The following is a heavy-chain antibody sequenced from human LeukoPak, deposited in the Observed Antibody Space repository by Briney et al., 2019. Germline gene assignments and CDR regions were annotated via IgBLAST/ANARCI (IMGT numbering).Heavy chain of an antibody. J-gene: IGHJ5*02. CDR1: GGTFISYA. V-gene: IGHV1-69*13. CDR2: IIPIFGTA. CDR3: ARETLYYDILTGHHPFDP. Sequence: SVKVSCKASGGTFISYAISWVREAPGQGLEWMGGIIPIFGTANYAQKFQGRVTITADESTSTAYMELSRLRSEDTAVYYCARETLYYDILTGHHPFDPWGQGTLVTVSS. D-gene: IGHD3-9*01.